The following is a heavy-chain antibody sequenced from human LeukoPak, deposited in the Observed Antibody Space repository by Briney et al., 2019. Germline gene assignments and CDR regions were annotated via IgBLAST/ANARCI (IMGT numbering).Heavy chain of an antibody. Sequence: SQTLSLTFAVSGGSISSGGYSWSWIRQPPGKGLEWIGYIYHSGSTYYNPSLKSRVTISVDRSKNQFSLKLSSVTAADTAVYYCARGSYYDYVWGSYRSPLYFDYWGQGTLVTVSS. CDR1: GGSISSGGYS. CDR3: ARGSYYDYVWGSYRSPLYFDY. V-gene: IGHV4-30-2*01. J-gene: IGHJ4*02. CDR2: IYHSGST. D-gene: IGHD3-16*02.